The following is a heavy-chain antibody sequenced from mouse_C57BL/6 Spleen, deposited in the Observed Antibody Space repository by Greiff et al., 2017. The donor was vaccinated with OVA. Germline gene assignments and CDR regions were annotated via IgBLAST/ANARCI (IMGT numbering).Heavy chain of an antibody. J-gene: IGHJ3*01. CDR1: GYTFTDYY. Sequence: EVQLQQSGPELVKPGASVKISCKASGYTFTDYYMNWVKQSHGKSLEWIGDINPNNGGTSYNQKFKGKATLTVDKSSSTAYMELRSLTSEDSAVYYCAREGANPWFAYWGQGTLVTVSA. CDR2: INPNNGGT. D-gene: IGHD3-1*01. V-gene: IGHV1-26*01. CDR3: AREGANPWFAY.